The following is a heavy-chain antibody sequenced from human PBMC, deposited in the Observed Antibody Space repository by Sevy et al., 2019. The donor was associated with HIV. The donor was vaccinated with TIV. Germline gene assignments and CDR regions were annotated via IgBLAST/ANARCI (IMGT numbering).Heavy chain of an antibody. CDR1: GFTFDDYA. CDR3: AKGAGQWTWDAIDI. V-gene: IGHV3-9*01. J-gene: IGHJ3*02. Sequence: GGSLRLSCAASGFTFDDYAIHWVRQAPGKGLEWVSGVTWNSGIIDYADSVKGRFTISRDNAKNSLYLQMNSLRAEDTALYYCAKGAGQWTWDAIDIWGQGTMVTVSS. CDR2: VTWNSGII. D-gene: IGHD6-19*01.